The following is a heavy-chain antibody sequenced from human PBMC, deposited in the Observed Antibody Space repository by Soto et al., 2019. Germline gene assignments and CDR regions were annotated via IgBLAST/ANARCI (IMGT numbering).Heavy chain of an antibody. CDR1: VYSVSSNSAA. J-gene: IGHJ5*02. CDR2: TYYRSKWYN. Sequence: HWQTLSLTCAISVYSVSSNSAAWNWISQSPSRGLEWLGRTYYRSKWYNDYAVSVKSRITINPDTSKNQFSLQLNSVTPEDTAVYYCARDPRYCSGGSCSVWFEPWGQGTLVIVSS. D-gene: IGHD2-15*01. V-gene: IGHV6-1*01. CDR3: ARDPRYCSGGSCSVWFEP.